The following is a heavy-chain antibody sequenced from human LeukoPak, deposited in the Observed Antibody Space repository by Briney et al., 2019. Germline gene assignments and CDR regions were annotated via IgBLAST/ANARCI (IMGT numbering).Heavy chain of an antibody. J-gene: IGHJ6*02. CDR3: AKAPYDYVWGSYRLAVGMDV. Sequence: GGSLRLSCAASGFTFSSYAMSWVRQAPGKGLEWVSAISGSGGSTYYADSVKGRFTISRDNSKNTLYLQINSLRAEDTAVYYCAKAPYDYVWGSYRLAVGMDVWGQGTTVTVSS. CDR2: ISGSGGST. V-gene: IGHV3-23*01. D-gene: IGHD3-16*02. CDR1: GFTFSSYA.